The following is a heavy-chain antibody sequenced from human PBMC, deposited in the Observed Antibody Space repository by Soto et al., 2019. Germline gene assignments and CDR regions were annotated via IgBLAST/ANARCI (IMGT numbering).Heavy chain of an antibody. CDR1: GGSFSGYY. J-gene: IGHJ4*02. V-gene: IGHV4-34*01. CDR3: ARVVPSKAEIGEFFDY. Sequence: SETLSLTCAVYGGSFSGYYWSWIRQPPGKGLEWIGEINHSGSTNYNPSLKSRVTISVDTSKNQFSLKLSSVTAADTAVYYCARVVPSKAEIGEFFDYWGQGTLVTVSS. D-gene: IGHD3-10*01. CDR2: INHSGST.